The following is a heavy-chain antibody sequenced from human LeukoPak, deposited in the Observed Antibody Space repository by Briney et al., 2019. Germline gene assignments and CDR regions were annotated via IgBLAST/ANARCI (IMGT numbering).Heavy chain of an antibody. Sequence: ASVKVSCKASGYTFTSYGISWVRQAPGQGLEWMGWISAYNGNTNYAQKLQGRVTMTTDTSTSTAYMELRSLRSADTAVYYCARGTVGMIVVVPEDYWGQGTLVSVSS. CDR2: ISAYNGNT. J-gene: IGHJ4*02. V-gene: IGHV1-18*01. D-gene: IGHD3-22*01. CDR1: GYTFTSYG. CDR3: ARGTVGMIVVVPEDY.